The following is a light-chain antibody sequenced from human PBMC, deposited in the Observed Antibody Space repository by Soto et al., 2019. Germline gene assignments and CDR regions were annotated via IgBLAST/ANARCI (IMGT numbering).Light chain of an antibody. CDR3: QHCSNWPPT. CDR1: ESVHRN. J-gene: IGKJ3*01. V-gene: IGKV3-15*01. CDR2: YAS. Sequence: EMVMTQSPATLSVSPGEIITLSCRASESVHRNLAWYQQKPGQGPSRLIYYASTRATGVPDRFTGSGSGTEFTLTIGSLQSEDSGLYPCQHCSNWPPTFGPGNKVEIK.